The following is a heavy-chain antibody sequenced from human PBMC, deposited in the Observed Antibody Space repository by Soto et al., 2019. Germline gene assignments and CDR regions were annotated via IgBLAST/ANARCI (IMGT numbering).Heavy chain of an antibody. CDR1: GGTFSSYT. CDR3: ARGYGDSHDY. D-gene: IGHD4-17*01. V-gene: IGHV1-69*02. CDR2: IIPMFGIA. Sequence: QVQLVQSGAEVKKTGSSVKVSCKASGGTFSSYTISWVRQAPGQGLEWMGRIIPMFGIAKYAQKFQGRVTITADKSTSTAYMELSSLRSEDTAVYYCARGYGDSHDYWGQGTLVTVSS. J-gene: IGHJ4*02.